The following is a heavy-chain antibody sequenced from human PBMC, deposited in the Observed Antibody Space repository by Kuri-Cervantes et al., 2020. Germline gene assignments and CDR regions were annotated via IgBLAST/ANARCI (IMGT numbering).Heavy chain of an antibody. D-gene: IGHD3-22*01. CDR2: MNPNSGNT. Sequence: ASVKVSCKASGYTFTSYDINWVRQATGQGLEWMGWMNPNSGNTGYAQKFQGRVTITRNTSISTAYMELSSLRSEDTAVYYCARVPDPKYYYDSSGYYGDNAFDIWGQGTVVTVSS. J-gene: IGHJ3*02. V-gene: IGHV1-8*02. CDR3: ARVPDPKYYYDSSGYYGDNAFDI. CDR1: GYTFTSYD.